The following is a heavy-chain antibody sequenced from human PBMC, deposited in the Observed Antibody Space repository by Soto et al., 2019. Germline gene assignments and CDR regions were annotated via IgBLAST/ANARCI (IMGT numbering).Heavy chain of an antibody. CDR2: ISRSAVNT. Sequence: GGSLRLSGAASGFTFSSYSMNWVRQAPWKGLEWLSSISRSAVNTYYADSVKGRFTISRDNAKNSMYLQMNSLRAEYTAVYYCARDQVTGLDAFDICGRGTMVAV. D-gene: IGHD2-21*02. CDR1: GFTFSSYS. V-gene: IGHV3-21*01. CDR3: ARDQVTGLDAFDI. J-gene: IGHJ3*02.